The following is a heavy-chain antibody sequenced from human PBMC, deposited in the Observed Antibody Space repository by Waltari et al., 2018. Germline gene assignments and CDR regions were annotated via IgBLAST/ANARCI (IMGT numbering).Heavy chain of an antibody. J-gene: IGHJ3*02. CDR1: GFTFSSFA. CDR2: ISDDGSNK. CDR3: ARDLPGRGADALDI. Sequence: QVQLVESGGGGVQPGRSLRLSCAASGFTFSSFAMHWVRQAPGKGLEWVTTISDDGSNKYYADSVKGRFTISRDNSKNTQYLQMNRLRSEDTAVYYCARDLPGRGADALDIWGQGTMVTVSS. D-gene: IGHD4-17*01. V-gene: IGHV3-30*04.